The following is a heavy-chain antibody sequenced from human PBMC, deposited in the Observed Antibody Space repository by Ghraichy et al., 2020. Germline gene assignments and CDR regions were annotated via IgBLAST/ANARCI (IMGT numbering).Heavy chain of an antibody. V-gene: IGHV3-43*02. Sequence: GGSLRLSCAASGFTFDDYAMHWVRLRPGKSLEWVCLINGDGSGISYADSVKGRFTISRDNNKYSLYLQMNGLRTDDTGLYYCTKDRRVVATRGPPGYYYYGMDVWGQGTTLTVSS. CDR3: TKDRRVVATRGPPGYYYYGMDV. D-gene: IGHD5-12*01. CDR2: INGDGSGI. CDR1: GFTFDDYA. J-gene: IGHJ6*02.